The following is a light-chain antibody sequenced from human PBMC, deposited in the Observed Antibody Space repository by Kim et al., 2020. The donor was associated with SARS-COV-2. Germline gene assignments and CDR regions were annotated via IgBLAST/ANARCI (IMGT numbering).Light chain of an antibody. CDR1: QSISSH. J-gene: IGKJ3*01. CDR2: AAS. V-gene: IGKV1-39*01. CDR3: QQSYISPFT. Sequence: DIQMTQSPSSLSASVGDRVTITCRTSQSISSHLNWYHQKPWRAPKLLIYAASTLQGGVPSRFSGSGSETDFTLTISSLQPDDFATYFCQQSYISPFTFGPGTKVDIK.